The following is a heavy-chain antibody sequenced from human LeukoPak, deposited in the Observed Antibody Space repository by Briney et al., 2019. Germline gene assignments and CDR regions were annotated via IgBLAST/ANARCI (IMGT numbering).Heavy chain of an antibody. CDR2: IYYTGST. V-gene: IGHV4-59*01. J-gene: IGHJ4*02. Sequence: PSETLSLTCTVSGGSISSYYWSWIRQPPGKGLEWIGYIYYTGSTNYNPSLKSRVSISVDTSKNQFSLNVSSVTAADTAVYYCARGSSRLSGYSSSWGQGTLVTVSS. CDR1: GGSISSYY. CDR3: ARGSSRLSGYSSS. D-gene: IGHD5-18*01.